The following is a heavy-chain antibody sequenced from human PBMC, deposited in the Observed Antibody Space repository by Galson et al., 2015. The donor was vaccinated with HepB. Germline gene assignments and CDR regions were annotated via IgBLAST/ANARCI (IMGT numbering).Heavy chain of an antibody. V-gene: IGHV4-39*01. J-gene: IGHJ4*02. Sequence: LSLTCTVSGGSISSSSYYWGWIRQPPGKGLEWIGSIYYSGSTYYNPSLKSRVTISVDTSKNQFSLKLSSVTAADPAVYYCARLRPFLDYWGQGTLVTVSS. CDR2: IYYSGST. D-gene: IGHD1-1*01. CDR3: ARLRPFLDY. CDR1: GGSISSSSYY.